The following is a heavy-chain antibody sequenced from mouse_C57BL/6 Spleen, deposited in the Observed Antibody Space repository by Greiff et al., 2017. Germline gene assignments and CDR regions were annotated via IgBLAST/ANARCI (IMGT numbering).Heavy chain of an antibody. CDR3: TTGYLVFDY. V-gene: IGHV14-4*01. J-gene: IGHJ2*01. D-gene: IGHD3-1*01. Sequence: VQLQQSGAELVRPGASVKLSCTASGFNIKDDYMHWVKQRPEQGLEWIGWIDPENGDTEYATKFQGKATITADTSSNTAYLQLSSVTSEDTAVYYCTTGYLVFDYWGQGTTLTVSS. CDR1: GFNIKDDY. CDR2: IDPENGDT.